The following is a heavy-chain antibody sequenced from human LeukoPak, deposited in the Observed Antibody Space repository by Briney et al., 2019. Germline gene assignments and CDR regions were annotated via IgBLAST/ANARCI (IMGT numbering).Heavy chain of an antibody. CDR1: GFTFSSYS. Sequence: GGSLRLSCAASGFTFSSYSMNWVRQTPGKGLEWVGRIKSKTDGETTDYAAAVKGRFTISRDNSKNTLYLQMNSLRAEDTAVYYCAKVLDYWGQGTLVTVSS. CDR2: IKSKTDGETT. V-gene: IGHV3-15*01. J-gene: IGHJ4*02. CDR3: AKVLDY.